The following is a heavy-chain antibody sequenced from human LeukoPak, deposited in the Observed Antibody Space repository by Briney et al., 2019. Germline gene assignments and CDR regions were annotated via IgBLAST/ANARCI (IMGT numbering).Heavy chain of an antibody. CDR3: ARGRRNYYDSSGYYYAPDY. Sequence: SQTLSLTCTVSGGSISSGGYSWTWIRQPPGKGLEWIGYIYQSGSTYYNPSLKSRVTISVDRSKNQFSLKLSSVTAADTAVYYCARGRRNYYDSSGYYYAPDYWGQGTLVTVSS. CDR1: GGSISSGGYS. J-gene: IGHJ4*02. V-gene: IGHV4-30-2*01. CDR2: IYQSGST. D-gene: IGHD3-22*01.